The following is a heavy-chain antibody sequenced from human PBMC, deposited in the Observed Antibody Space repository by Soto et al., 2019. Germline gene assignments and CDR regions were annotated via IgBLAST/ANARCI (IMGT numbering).Heavy chain of an antibody. J-gene: IGHJ4*02. D-gene: IGHD2-21*01. V-gene: IGHV4-39*01. CDR2: IYYSGTT. CDR3: ASRVVIATRNHDY. CDR1: GGSISSGGYY. Sequence: SETLSLTCTVAGGSISSGGYYWGWIRQPPGKGLEWIGSIYYSGTTYYNPSLKSRVTISVDTSKNQFSLKLSSVTAADTSVYFCASRVVIATRNHDYWGQGTVVTVSS.